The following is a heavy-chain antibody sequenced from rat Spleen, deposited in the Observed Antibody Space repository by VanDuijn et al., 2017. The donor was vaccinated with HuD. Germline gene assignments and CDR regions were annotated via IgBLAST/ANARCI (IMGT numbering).Heavy chain of an antibody. CDR1: GFSLTSYH. D-gene: IGHD1-11*01. V-gene: IGHV2-32*01. Sequence: QVQLKASGPGLVPPSQTLSLTCTVSGFSLTSYHVTWLRQTPGKVLEWLGEIWGDGNSAYNSALKSRLSISRYTSKSQVFLKVSGLKTEDTATYYCATEGAYYVGYLPFAYWGQCTLVTVSS. J-gene: IGHJ3*01. CDR2: IWGDGNS. CDR3: ATEGAYYVGYLPFAY.